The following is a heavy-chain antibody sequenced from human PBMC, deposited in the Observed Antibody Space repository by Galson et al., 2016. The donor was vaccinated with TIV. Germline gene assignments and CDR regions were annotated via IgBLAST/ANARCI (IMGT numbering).Heavy chain of an antibody. CDR3: AKEAGTDYYYGMDV. Sequence: SLRLSCAASGFIFNSFAMSWVRRAPGKGLQWVSAISRRGFNTYYADSAKGRFTISRDNSENTLYLQMNSVRADDTAVYYCAKEAGTDYYYGMDVWGQGTTVTVSS. V-gene: IGHV3-23*01. CDR2: ISRRGFNT. D-gene: IGHD1/OR15-1a*01. CDR1: GFIFNSFA. J-gene: IGHJ6*02.